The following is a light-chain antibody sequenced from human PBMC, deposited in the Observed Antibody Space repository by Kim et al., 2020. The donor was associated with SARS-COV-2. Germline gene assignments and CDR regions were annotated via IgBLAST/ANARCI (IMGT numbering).Light chain of an antibody. J-gene: IGKJ4*01. V-gene: IGKV1-17*03. CDR2: AAS. CDR3: LQHNVYPLT. Sequence: SVRDSVTITCRASQAIGNYLVWFQQKPGKGPKRLIYAASTLESGVPSRFSGSGSGTEFTLTISSLQPEDSATYFCLQHNVYPLTFGGGTKVDIK. CDR1: QAIGNY.